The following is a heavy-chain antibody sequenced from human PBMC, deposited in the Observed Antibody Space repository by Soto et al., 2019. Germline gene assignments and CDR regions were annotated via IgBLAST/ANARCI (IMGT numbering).Heavy chain of an antibody. CDR3: ARDTGTYPYYFDY. CDR2: IHHSGST. CDR1: GGSISSGENF. J-gene: IGHJ4*02. D-gene: IGHD1-26*01. Sequence: PSETLSLTCTVSGGSISSGENFWNWIRQSPGKGLEWIGYIHHSGSTYYKPSLKSRLTISVDTSKNQNSLKLNSVTAADTAVYDCARDTGTYPYYFDYWGQGTLVTVAS. V-gene: IGHV4-30-4*01.